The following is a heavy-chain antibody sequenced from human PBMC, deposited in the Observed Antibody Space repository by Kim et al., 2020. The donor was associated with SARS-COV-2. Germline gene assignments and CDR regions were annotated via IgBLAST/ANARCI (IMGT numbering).Heavy chain of an antibody. V-gene: IGHV3-33*08. CDR3: AIDLLVGATSYGMDV. J-gene: IGHJ6*02. D-gene: IGHD1-26*01. CDR1: GFTFSNYG. CDR2: ISYDGSNK. Sequence: GGSLRLSCAASGFTFSNYGMHWVRQAPGKGLEWVAVISYDGSNKYYADSVKGRFTISRDNSKNTLYLQMNSLRTEDTAVYYCAIDLLVGATSYGMDVWGQGTTVTGSS.